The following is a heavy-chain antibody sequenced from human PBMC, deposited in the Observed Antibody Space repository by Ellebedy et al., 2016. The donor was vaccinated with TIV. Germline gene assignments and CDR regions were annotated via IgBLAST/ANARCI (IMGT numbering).Heavy chain of an antibody. Sequence: ASVKVSXXASGYTFTSYGISWVRQAPGQGLEWMGWISAYNGNTNYAQKLQGRVTMTTDTSTSTAYMELRSLRSDDTAVYYCARGGRGYSYGGPDYWGQGTLVTVSS. CDR3: ARGGRGYSYGGPDY. CDR2: ISAYNGNT. D-gene: IGHD5-18*01. CDR1: GYTFTSYG. J-gene: IGHJ4*02. V-gene: IGHV1-18*01.